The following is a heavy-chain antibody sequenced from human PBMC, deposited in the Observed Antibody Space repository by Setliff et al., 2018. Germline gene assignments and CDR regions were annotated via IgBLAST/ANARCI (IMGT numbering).Heavy chain of an antibody. J-gene: IGHJ4*02. Sequence: PGGSLRLSCAASGFTFSSYAMHWVRQAPGKGLDWVAYIWYDGGNKYHADSVKGRFIISRDNSKSTLFLQMGSLRAEDMSVYYCARGGTYSSGPLDYWGQGILVTVSS. CDR1: GFTFSSYA. CDR3: ARGGTYSSGPLDY. V-gene: IGHV3-30*02. D-gene: IGHD3-22*01. CDR2: IWYDGGNK.